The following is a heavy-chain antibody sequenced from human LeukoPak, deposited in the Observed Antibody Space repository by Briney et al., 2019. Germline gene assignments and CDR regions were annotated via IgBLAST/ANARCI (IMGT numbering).Heavy chain of an antibody. V-gene: IGHV3-30*02. CDR2: IRYDGSNK. D-gene: IGHD2-2*01. CDR1: GFTFSSYG. J-gene: IGHJ4*02. Sequence: GGSLRLSCAASGFTFSSYGMHWVRQAPGKGLEWVAFIRYDGSNKYSADSVKGRFTISRDNSKNTLYLQMNSLRAEDTAVYYCAKDSAIYCSSTSCDVFDYWGQGTLVTVSS. CDR3: AKDSAIYCSSTSCDVFDY.